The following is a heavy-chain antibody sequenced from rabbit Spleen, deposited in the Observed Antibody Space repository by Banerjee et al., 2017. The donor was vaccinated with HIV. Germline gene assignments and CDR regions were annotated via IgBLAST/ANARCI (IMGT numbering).Heavy chain of an antibody. J-gene: IGHJ4*01. V-gene: IGHV1S45*01. D-gene: IGHD1-1*01. CDR1: GVSFSGNSY. Sequence: QEQLVESGGGLVKPGASLTLTCIASGVSFSGNSYMCWVRQAPGKGLEWIVCIDTGSSGFTYFASWAKGRFTISKTSSTTVTLQMTSLTAADTATYFCARDLVAVIGWNFNLWGQGTLVTVS. CDR2: IDTGSSGFT. CDR3: ARDLVAVIGWNFNL.